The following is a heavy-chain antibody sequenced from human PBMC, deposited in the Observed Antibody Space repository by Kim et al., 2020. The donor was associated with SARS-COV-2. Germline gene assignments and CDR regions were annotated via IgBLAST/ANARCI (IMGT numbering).Heavy chain of an antibody. D-gene: IGHD3-16*01. Sequence: YLQKFQGRVTITRDTSANTAYMELSSLRSEDTAVYYCARVKDDYYFDYWGQGTLVTVSS. V-gene: IGHV1-3*01. J-gene: IGHJ4*02. CDR3: ARVKDDYYFDY.